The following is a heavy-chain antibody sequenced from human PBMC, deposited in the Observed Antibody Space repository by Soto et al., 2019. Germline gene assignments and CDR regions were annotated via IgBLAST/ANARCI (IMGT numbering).Heavy chain of an antibody. D-gene: IGHD6-19*01. V-gene: IGHV3-74*01. Sequence: PGGSLRLSCAASGFTFSSYWMHWVRQAPWKGLVWVSRINSDGSSTSYADSVKGRFTISRDNAKNTLYLQMNSLRAEDTAVYYCARDRRVAVAGTDYYYGMDVWGQGTTVTVSS. CDR3: ARDRRVAVAGTDYYYGMDV. CDR2: INSDGSST. CDR1: GFTFSSYW. J-gene: IGHJ6*02.